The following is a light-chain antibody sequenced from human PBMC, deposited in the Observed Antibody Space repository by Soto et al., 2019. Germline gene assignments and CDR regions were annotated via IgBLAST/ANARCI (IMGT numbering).Light chain of an antibody. Sequence: EIVLTQSPGTLSLSPGERATLSCRASQSVSSIYFAWYQQKPGKAPRLLIYRASSRATGIPDRFSGSGSEKDFTLTISRLEPEDFAVYYCQQYGRQPPYTFGRGTKLEIK. J-gene: IGKJ2*01. CDR3: QQYGRQPPYT. CDR2: RAS. V-gene: IGKV3-20*01. CDR1: QSVSSIY.